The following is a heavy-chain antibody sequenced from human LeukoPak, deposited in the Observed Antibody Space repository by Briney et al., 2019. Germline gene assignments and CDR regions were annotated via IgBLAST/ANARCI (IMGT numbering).Heavy chain of an antibody. CDR1: GGSFSGYY. J-gene: IGHJ4*02. CDR3: ARGVTAYYFDY. D-gene: IGHD2-21*02. Sequence: SETLSLTCAVYGGSFSGYYWSWIRQPAGKGLEWIGRFYISGSTNYNPSLKSRVTISVDTSKNQFSLKLSSVTAADTAVYFCARGVTAYYFDYWGQGTLVTVSS. CDR2: FYISGST. V-gene: IGHV4-59*10.